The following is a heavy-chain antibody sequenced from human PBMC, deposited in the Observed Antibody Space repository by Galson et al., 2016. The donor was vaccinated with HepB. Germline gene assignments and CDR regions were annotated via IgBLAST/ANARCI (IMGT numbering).Heavy chain of an antibody. V-gene: IGHV1-8*01. CDR1: GYTFTKSD. CDR2: MNPNSGNT. CDR3: AREGVIVAAKRVYYGMDV. J-gene: IGHJ6*02. D-gene: IGHD1-26*01. Sequence: SVKVSCKASGYTFTKSDINWVRQAPGQGLEWMGWMNPNSGNTGSAQKFQGRVTMTRNTSISTAYMELSSLRIEDTAVYYCAREGVIVAAKRVYYGMDVWGQGTTVTVSS.